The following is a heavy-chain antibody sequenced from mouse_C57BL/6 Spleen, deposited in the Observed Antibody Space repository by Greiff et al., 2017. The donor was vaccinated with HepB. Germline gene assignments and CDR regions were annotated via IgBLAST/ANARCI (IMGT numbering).Heavy chain of an antibody. CDR1: GYSITSGYY. Sequence: EVKLLESGPGLVKPSQSLSLTCSVTGYSITSGYYWNWIRQFPGNKLEWMGYISYDGSNNYNPSLKNRISITRDTSKNQFFLKLNSVTTEDTATYYCAREYAMDYWGQGTSVTVSS. CDR3: AREYAMDY. V-gene: IGHV3-6*01. J-gene: IGHJ4*01. CDR2: ISYDGSN.